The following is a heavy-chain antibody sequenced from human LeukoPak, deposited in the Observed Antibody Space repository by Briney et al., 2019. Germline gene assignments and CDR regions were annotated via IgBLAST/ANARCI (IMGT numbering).Heavy chain of an antibody. D-gene: IGHD6-19*01. Sequence: SETLSLTCTVSGYSISSGYYWGWIRQPPGKGLEWIGSIYHSGSTYYNPSLKSRVTISVDTSKNQFSLKLSSVTAADTAVYYCARVGGWPNYYYYYMDVWGKGTTVTISS. CDR3: ARVGGWPNYYYYYMDV. J-gene: IGHJ6*03. CDR1: GYSISSGYY. V-gene: IGHV4-38-2*02. CDR2: IYHSGST.